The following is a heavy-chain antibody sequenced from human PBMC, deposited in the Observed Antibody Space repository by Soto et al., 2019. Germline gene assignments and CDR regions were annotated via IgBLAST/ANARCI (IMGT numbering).Heavy chain of an antibody. CDR1: GGTFSSYA. CDR2: IIPIFGTA. D-gene: IGHD5-12*01. V-gene: IGHV1-69*13. CDR3: AGVEMATSVIDY. J-gene: IGHJ4*02. Sequence: VASVKVSCKASGGTFSSYAISWVRQAPGQGLEWMGGIIPIFGTANYAQKFQGRVTITADESTSTAYMELSSLRSEDTAVYYCAGVEMATSVIDYWGQGTLVTVSS.